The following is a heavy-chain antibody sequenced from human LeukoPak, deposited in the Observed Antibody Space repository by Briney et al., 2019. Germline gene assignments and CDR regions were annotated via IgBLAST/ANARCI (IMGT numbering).Heavy chain of an antibody. CDR3: AREDNYDFWSGYYKNYYSYYGMDV. CDR1: GGTFSSYA. J-gene: IGHJ6*02. V-gene: IGHV1-69*13. D-gene: IGHD3-3*01. Sequence: SVKVSCKASGGTFSSYAISWVRQAPGQGLEWMGGIIPIFGTANYAQKFQGRVTITADESTSTAYMELSSLRSEDTAVYYCAREDNYDFWSGYYKNYYSYYGMDVWGQGTTVTVSS. CDR2: IIPIFGTA.